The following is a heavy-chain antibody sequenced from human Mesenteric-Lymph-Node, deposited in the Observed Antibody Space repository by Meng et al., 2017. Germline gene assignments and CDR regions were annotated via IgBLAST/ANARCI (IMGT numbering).Heavy chain of an antibody. CDR3: TRSATPTY. J-gene: IGHJ4*02. CDR1: GFSFSDYV. Sequence: GESLKISCTASGFSFSDYVMSWFRQAPGKGLEWVGFIRSKAYGGTTEYAASVKGRFTISRDDSKSIAYLQMNSLKTEDTAVYYCTRSATPTYWGQGTLVTVSS. D-gene: IGHD2-15*01. CDR2: IRSKAYGGTT. V-gene: IGHV3-49*03.